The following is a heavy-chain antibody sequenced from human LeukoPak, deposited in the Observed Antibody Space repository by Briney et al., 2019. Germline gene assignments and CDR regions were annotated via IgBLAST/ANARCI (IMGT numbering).Heavy chain of an antibody. Sequence: GGSLRLSCTASRLTFTGFSMNWVRQAPGKGLEWVSSISTSSNSIYYADSVKGRFTISRDNAKNSLFLQMNSLRAEDTAVYYCASWYGGYWGPGTLVTVSS. CDR2: ISTSSNSI. CDR1: RLTFTGFS. D-gene: IGHD6-13*01. CDR3: ASWYGGY. V-gene: IGHV3-21*01. J-gene: IGHJ4*02.